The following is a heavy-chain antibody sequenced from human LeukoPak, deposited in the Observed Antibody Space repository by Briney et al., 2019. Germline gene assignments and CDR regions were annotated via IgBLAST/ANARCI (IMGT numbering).Heavy chain of an antibody. D-gene: IGHD2-21*02. CDR1: RYSFTAYY. J-gene: IGHJ4*02. V-gene: IGHV1-2*02. Sequence: ASVKVSCKTSRYSFTAYYVHWLRQAPGQGLEWMGWINPDSGGTNYAQKFQGRVSLTRDTSISTAYMELTSLTSDDTAVYYCARELSVVVTAASLDYWGQGTLVTVSS. CDR3: ARELSVVVTAASLDY. CDR2: INPDSGGT.